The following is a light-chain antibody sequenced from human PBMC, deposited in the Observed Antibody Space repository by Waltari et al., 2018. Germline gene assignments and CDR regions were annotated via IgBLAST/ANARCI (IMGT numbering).Light chain of an antibody. CDR1: QSISRY. Sequence: DIQMTQSPSSLSASVVDRVTITCRASQSISRYLNWYQQKPGKAPKLLIYAASSLQSGVPSRFSGSGSGTDFTLTISSLQPEDFATYYCQQSYSTTFGQGTKVEIK. V-gene: IGKV1-39*01. CDR2: AAS. CDR3: QQSYSTT. J-gene: IGKJ1*01.